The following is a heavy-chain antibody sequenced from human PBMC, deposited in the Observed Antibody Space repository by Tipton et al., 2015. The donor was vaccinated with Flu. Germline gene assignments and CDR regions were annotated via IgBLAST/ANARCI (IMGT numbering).Heavy chain of an antibody. D-gene: IGHD6-13*01. V-gene: IGHV3-30*02. J-gene: IGHJ6*01. Sequence: SLRLSCAASGFTFSSYDMNWVRQAPGKGLEWVAIIRYDGSYKYYAESVKGRFTIFRDNSKNTLSLQMNSLRPEDTAVYYCAKIPEFSSSWCTPTGGHYFLGMDVLGQRTTV. CDR3: AKIPEFSSSWCTPTGGHYFLGMDV. CDR1: GFTFSSYD. CDR2: IRYDGSYK.